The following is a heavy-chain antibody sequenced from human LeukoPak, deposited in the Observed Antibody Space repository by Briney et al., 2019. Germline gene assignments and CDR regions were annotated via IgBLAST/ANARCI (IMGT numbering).Heavy chain of an antibody. CDR3: TRDSGLTGYDLLDY. D-gene: IGHD5-12*01. CDR2: IKNDGSEK. Sequence: GGSLRLSCAASGFPFSTYWITWVRQAPGKGLEWVANIKNDGSEKYYVNSVKGRFTISRDNAENSLFLQMNSLRVEDTAIYYCTRDSGLTGYDLLDYWGQGTLVTVSS. V-gene: IGHV3-7*01. J-gene: IGHJ4*02. CDR1: GFPFSTYW.